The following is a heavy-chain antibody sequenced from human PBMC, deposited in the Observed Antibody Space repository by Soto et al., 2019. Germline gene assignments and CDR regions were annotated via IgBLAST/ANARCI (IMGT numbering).Heavy chain of an antibody. J-gene: IGHJ6*02. Sequence: QVQLVESGGGVVQPGRSLRLSCAASGFTFSYYGMHWVRQAPGKGLEWVAIISYDGTKKYYADSVKGRFTISRDNSKNTLYLQMNSLRAEDTAVYYGAKASVGGMDVWGQGTTVTVSS. CDR1: GFTFSYYG. CDR2: ISYDGTKK. D-gene: IGHD1-26*01. V-gene: IGHV3-30*18. CDR3: AKASVGGMDV.